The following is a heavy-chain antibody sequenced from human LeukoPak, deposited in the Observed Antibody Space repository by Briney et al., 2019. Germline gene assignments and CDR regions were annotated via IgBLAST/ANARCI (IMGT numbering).Heavy chain of an antibody. D-gene: IGHD5-12*01. CDR3: ARDDPYSGYDYDY. CDR2: ISDGATT. CDR1: GFTFNSYA. Sequence: GGSLRLSCAASGFTFNSYAFNWVRQPPGKGLEWVSGISDGATTYYADSVKGRFTISRDNAKNSLYLQMNSLRAEDTAFYYCARDDPYSGYDYDYWGRGVLVTVSS. J-gene: IGHJ4*02. V-gene: IGHV3-20*04.